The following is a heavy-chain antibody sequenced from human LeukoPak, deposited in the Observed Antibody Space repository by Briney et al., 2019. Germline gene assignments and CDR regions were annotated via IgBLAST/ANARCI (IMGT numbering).Heavy chain of an antibody. Sequence: PGGSLTLTRAASGFSVSDYSISWIRQSPGKGPEWISYVMSGRGSTNYADSVKGRLTISRDNAKNSVALQLDGLRADDTAVYFCTRERRGSYYGFESWGQGTLATVSS. CDR3: TRERRGSYYGFES. D-gene: IGHD3-10*01. CDR2: VMSGRGST. CDR1: GFSVSDYS. V-gene: IGHV3-11*05. J-gene: IGHJ4*02.